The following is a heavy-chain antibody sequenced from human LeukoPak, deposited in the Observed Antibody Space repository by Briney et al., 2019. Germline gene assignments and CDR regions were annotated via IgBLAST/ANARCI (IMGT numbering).Heavy chain of an antibody. CDR3: ARVVDILTGYLDY. V-gene: IGHV1-69*13. CDR2: IIPIFGTA. D-gene: IGHD3-9*01. Sequence: ASVKVSCKASGYTFTGYYIHWVRQAPGQGLEWMGGIIPIFGTANYAQKFQGRVTITADESTSTAYMELSSLRSEDTAVYYCARVVDILTGYLDYWGQGTLVTVSS. CDR1: GYTFTGYY. J-gene: IGHJ4*02.